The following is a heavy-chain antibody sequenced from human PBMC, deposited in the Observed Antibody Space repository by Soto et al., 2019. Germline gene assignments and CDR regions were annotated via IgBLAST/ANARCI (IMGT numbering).Heavy chain of an antibody. CDR2: ISGSGADT. Sequence: GGSLRLSCAPSGFIFSNYAMSWVRQARGKGLEWVSAISGSGADTYYTESVKGRFTISRDNFKNTLYLQMNSLRAEDTAVYYCAKATARGGGSVFDYWGQGTLVTVSS. D-gene: IGHD2-15*01. V-gene: IGHV3-23*01. CDR3: AKATARGGGSVFDY. J-gene: IGHJ4*02. CDR1: GFIFSNYA.